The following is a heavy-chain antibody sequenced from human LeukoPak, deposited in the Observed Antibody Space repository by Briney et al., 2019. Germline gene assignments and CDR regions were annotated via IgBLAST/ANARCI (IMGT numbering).Heavy chain of an antibody. J-gene: IGHJ4*02. CDR2: VNPNSGVT. D-gene: IGHD5-12*01. CDR1: FTTGYF. V-gene: IGHV1-2*02. CDR3: TSTWGNEVATIKPFDY. Sequence: ASVKVSCPFTTGYFIHWVRQAPGQGLEWMGWVNPNSGVTYYGQRFQGRVTMTRDTSISTAYVELRRLTSDDTAVYYCTSTWGNEVATIKPFDYWGQGTLVTVSS.